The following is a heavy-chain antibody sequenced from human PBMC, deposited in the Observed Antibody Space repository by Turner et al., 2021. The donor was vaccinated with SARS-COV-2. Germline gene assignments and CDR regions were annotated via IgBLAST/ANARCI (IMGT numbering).Heavy chain of an antibody. Sequence: QVQLQESGPGLVKPSATLSLTCTVSGDSISSYYWSLIRQPPGKGLEWIGYIYYTGSTNHNPSLKSRVTISLDTSKSQFSLKLSSVTAADTAVYYCARELDYWGHGTLVTVSS. V-gene: IGHV4-59*01. CDR1: GDSISSYY. CDR2: IYYTGST. J-gene: IGHJ4*01. CDR3: ARELDY.